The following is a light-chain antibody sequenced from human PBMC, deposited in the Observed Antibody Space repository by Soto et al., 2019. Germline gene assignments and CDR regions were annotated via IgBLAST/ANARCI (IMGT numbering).Light chain of an antibody. CDR3: QQYDNWPPFT. CDR1: QSVTSK. V-gene: IGKV3-15*01. Sequence: EIVMTQSPVTLSVSPGERATLSCRASQSVTSKLAWYQQKPGQAPRLLIYGASARATGVPARLSGSGSGTEFTLTITNLQSEDFAVYYCQQYDNWPPFTFGPGTRVDIK. J-gene: IGKJ3*01. CDR2: GAS.